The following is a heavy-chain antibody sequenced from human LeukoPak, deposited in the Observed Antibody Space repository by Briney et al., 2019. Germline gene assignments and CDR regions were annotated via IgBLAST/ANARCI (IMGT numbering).Heavy chain of an antibody. CDR3: AKLALMTTITTRFDY. CDR2: ISGSGSMT. J-gene: IGHJ4*02. V-gene: IGHV3-23*01. CDR1: GFTFSNYG. Sequence: GGSLRLSCAASGFTFSNYGMTWVRQAPGKGLEWVSTISGSGSMTSYADSVKGRFTISRDNPKNTLHLQMNGLRAEDTAIYYCAKLALMTTITTRFDYWGQGTLVTVSS. D-gene: IGHD4-11*01.